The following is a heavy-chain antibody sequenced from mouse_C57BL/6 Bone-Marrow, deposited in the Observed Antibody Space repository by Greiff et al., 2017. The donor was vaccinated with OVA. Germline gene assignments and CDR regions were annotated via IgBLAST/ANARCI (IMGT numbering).Heavy chain of an antibody. V-gene: IGHV5-17*01. Sequence: VQLQQSGGGLVKPGGSLKLSCAASGFTFSDYGMHWVRQAPEKGLEWVAYISSGSSTIYYADTVKGRFTISRDNAKNTLFLQMTSLRSEDTAMYYCARPSFAWFAYWGQGTLVTVSA. CDR1: GFTFSDYG. CDR2: ISSGSSTI. CDR3: ARPSFAWFAY. J-gene: IGHJ3*01.